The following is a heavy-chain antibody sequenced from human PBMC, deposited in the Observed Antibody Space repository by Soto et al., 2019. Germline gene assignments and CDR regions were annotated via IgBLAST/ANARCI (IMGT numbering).Heavy chain of an antibody. CDR2: IKTTTDGGTT. V-gene: IGHV3-15*07. J-gene: IGHJ4*01. Sequence: PGGSLRLSCAVSGLTFSNAWMNWVRQAPGKGLEWVGRIKTTTDGGTTDYAAPVKGRFTISRDDSRNTLYLQMTSLKTEDTAVYYCTTGAYSGYERIDFWGHGTLVTVSS. D-gene: IGHD5-12*01. CDR1: GLTFSNAW. CDR3: TTGAYSGYERIDF.